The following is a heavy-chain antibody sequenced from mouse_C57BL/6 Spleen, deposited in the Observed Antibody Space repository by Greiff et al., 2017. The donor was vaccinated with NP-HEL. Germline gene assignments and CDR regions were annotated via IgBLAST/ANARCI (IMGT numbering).Heavy chain of an antibody. V-gene: IGHV5-4*01. D-gene: IGHD4-1*01. J-gene: IGHJ2*01. Sequence: EVQLMESGGGLVKPGGSLKLSCAASGFTFSSYAMSWVRQTPEKRLEWVGTISAGGSYTYYPDNVKGRFTMTRDNAKNNLYLQMSQLKSEDTAVYYGARDGSNWGYFDYWGQGTTLTVSS. CDR3: ARDGSNWGYFDY. CDR2: ISAGGSYT. CDR1: GFTFSSYA.